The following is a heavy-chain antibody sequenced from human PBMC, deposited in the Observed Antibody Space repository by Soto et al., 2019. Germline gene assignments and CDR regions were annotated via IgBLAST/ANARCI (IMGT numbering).Heavy chain of an antibody. Sequence: QVQLVESGGGVVQPGRSLRLSCAASGFTFSSYGMHWVRQAPGKGLEWVAVISYDGSNKYYADSVKGRFTISRDNSKNTLYLQMNSLRAEDTAVYYCAKDRGYDYALNYWGQRTLVTVSS. V-gene: IGHV3-30*18. CDR1: GFTFSSYG. D-gene: IGHD5-12*01. J-gene: IGHJ4*02. CDR3: AKDRGYDYALNY. CDR2: ISYDGSNK.